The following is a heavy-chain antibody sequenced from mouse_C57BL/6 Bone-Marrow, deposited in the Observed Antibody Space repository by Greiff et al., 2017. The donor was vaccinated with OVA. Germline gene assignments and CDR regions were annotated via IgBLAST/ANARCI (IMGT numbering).Heavy chain of an antibody. CDR3: ARYKGRVAVDYFDY. J-gene: IGHJ2*01. CDR2: IRNKPNGYTT. V-gene: IGHV7-3*01. Sequence: EVKLVESGGGLVQPGDSLSLSCAASGFTFTNYYMSWVRQPPGKALEWLAFIRNKPNGYTTEYSASVKGPFTISIDKSQSILYLQMKALRAEDSATYYCARYKGRVAVDYFDYWGQGTALTVSS. CDR1: GFTFTNYY. D-gene: IGHD1-1*01.